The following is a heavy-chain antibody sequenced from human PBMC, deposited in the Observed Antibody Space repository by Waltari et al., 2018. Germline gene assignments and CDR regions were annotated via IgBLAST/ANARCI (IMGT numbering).Heavy chain of an antibody. J-gene: IGHJ4*02. D-gene: IGHD2-15*01. Sequence: VQLIQSGAEVKKPGASVRPSCKVSGYSLPEFSITGVRPPPGKGLEWMGGFDPERRDTTYAQRFQGRVTMTEDTSTDTAYMELRSLTSDDTAVFYCATDWGYCSDDSCYVGERGDYWGQGTLVTVSS. CDR2: FDPERRDT. CDR3: ATDWGYCSDDSCYVGERGDY. CDR1: GYSLPEFS. V-gene: IGHV1-24*01.